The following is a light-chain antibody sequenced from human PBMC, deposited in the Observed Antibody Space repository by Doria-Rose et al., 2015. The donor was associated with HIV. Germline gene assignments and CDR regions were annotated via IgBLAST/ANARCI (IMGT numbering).Light chain of an antibody. J-gene: IGKJ1*01. Sequence: TQSPGTLSLSPGERATLSCRASQSFSSTYLAWYQQKPGQGPSLLIYDGSTSATGIPDRFSASGSGTDFTLTINRLEPEDFALYYCHQYGTSWTFGQGTKVEI. CDR2: DGS. V-gene: IGKV3-20*01. CDR1: QSFSSTY. CDR3: HQYGTSWT.